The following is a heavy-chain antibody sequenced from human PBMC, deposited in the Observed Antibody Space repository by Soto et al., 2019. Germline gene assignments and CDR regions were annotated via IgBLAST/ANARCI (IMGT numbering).Heavy chain of an antibody. V-gene: IGHV1-3*01. CDR3: GIDLGKYSSSSGSPVSHYFDY. CDR2: INAGNGNT. D-gene: IGHD6-6*01. Sequence: WASVKVSCKASGYTFTSYAMHWVRQAPGQRLEWMGWINAGNGNTKYSQKFQGRVTITRDTSASTAYMELSSLRSEDTAVYYCGIDLGKYSSSSGSPVSHYFDYWGQGTLVTVSS. J-gene: IGHJ4*02. CDR1: GYTFTSYA.